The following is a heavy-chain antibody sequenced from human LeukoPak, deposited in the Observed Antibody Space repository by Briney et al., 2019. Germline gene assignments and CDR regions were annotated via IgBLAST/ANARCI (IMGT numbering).Heavy chain of an antibody. V-gene: IGHV3-48*03. CDR2: ISSSSGII. CDR3: VRDPDALDY. Sequence: GGSLRLSCAASGFTFNYYEMNWVRLAPGKGLEWVSYISSSSGIIYYADSVKGRFTISRDNARNSVCLQMNSLREEDTAVYYCVRDPDALDYWGQGTLVTVSS. J-gene: IGHJ4*02. CDR1: GFTFNYYE.